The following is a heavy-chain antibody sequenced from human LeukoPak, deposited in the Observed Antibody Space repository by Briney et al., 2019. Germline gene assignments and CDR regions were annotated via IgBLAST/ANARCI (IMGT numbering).Heavy chain of an antibody. Sequence: PSEILSLTCTVSGGSISSSSYYWGWIRQPPGKGLEWIGSIYYSGSTYYNPSLKSRVTISVDTSKNQFSLKLSSVTAADTAVYYCARLVAARPPYFDYWGQGTLVTVSS. J-gene: IGHJ4*02. CDR3: ARLVAARPPYFDY. CDR1: GGSISSSSYY. V-gene: IGHV4-39*01. CDR2: IYYSGST. D-gene: IGHD6-6*01.